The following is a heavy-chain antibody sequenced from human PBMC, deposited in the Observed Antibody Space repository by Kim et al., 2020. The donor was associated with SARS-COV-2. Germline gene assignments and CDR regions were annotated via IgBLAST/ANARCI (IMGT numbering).Heavy chain of an antibody. CDR3: AKDLSSDLLLVPADDAFDV. Sequence: GGSLRLSCEASKFAFYTYSMSWVRQAPGKGLEWVSAISGTSGTTYYADSVKGRFTISRDNSRNTLFLQMNSLRAGDTAVYYCAKDLSSDLLLVPADDAFDVGGQGTMVTVSA. CDR1: KFAFYTYS. V-gene: IGHV3-23*01. CDR2: ISGTSGTT. D-gene: IGHD2-2*01. J-gene: IGHJ3*01.